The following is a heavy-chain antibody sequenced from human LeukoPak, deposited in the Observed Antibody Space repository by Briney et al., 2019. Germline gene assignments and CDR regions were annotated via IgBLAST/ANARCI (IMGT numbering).Heavy chain of an antibody. Sequence: GGSLRLSCAASGFTFSSSWMSWVRQSPGKGREGISFISSSSSYTNYADSVKGRFTISRDNTKNSLYLQMNNLRAEDTAVYYCARGGADYVIGYWGQGTLVTVSS. V-gene: IGHV3-21*05. D-gene: IGHD4-17*01. CDR1: GFTFSSSW. CDR2: ISSSSSYT. J-gene: IGHJ4*02. CDR3: ARGGADYVIGY.